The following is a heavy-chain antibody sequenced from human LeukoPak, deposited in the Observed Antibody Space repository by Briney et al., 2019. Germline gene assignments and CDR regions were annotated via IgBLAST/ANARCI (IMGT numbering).Heavy chain of an antibody. CDR1: GYTFTSYG. J-gene: IGHJ6*03. CDR2: ISAYNGNT. V-gene: IGHV1-18*01. D-gene: IGHD2-2*01. CDR3: ARVVDIVVVPAARVYMDV. Sequence: ASAKVSCKASGYTFTSYGISWVQQAPGQGLEWMGWISAYNGNTNYAQKLQGRVTMTTDTSTSTAYMELRSLRSDDTAVYYCARVVDIVVVPAARVYMDVWGKGTTVTVSS.